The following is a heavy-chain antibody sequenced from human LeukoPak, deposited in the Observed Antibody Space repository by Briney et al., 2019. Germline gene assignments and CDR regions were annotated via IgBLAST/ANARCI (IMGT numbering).Heavy chain of an antibody. CDR3: ARGGGGGYSYGYYYYGMDV. CDR2: INPSGGST. CDR1: GYTFTSYY. V-gene: IGHV1-46*01. D-gene: IGHD5-18*01. Sequence: ASVKVSCKASGYTFTSYYMHWVRQAPGQGLEWMGIINPSGGSTSYAQKFQGRVTMTRDTSTSTVYMELSSLRCEDTAVYYCARGGGGGYSYGYYYYGMDVWGKGTTVTVSS. J-gene: IGHJ6*04.